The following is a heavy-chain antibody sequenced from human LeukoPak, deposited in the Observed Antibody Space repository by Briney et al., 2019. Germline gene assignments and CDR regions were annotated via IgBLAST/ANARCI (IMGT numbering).Heavy chain of an antibody. CDR2: IFPGDSDT. Sequence: GESLKISCKGSGYSFTSYWIGWVRQMPGKGLEWMGIIFPGDSDTRYSPSFQGQVTISADKSISTAYLQWSSLKASDTAMYYCARGQPGYSSGWSENWFDPWGQGTLVTVSP. V-gene: IGHV5-51*01. J-gene: IGHJ5*02. D-gene: IGHD6-19*01. CDR3: ARGQPGYSSGWSENWFDP. CDR1: GYSFTSYW.